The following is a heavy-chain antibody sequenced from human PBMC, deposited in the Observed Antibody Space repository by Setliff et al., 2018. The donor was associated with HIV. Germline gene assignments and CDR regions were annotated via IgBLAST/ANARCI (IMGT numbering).Heavy chain of an antibody. CDR1: GVSISSSSYY. D-gene: IGHD6-19*01. V-gene: IGHV4-39*01. Sequence: PSETLSLTCTVSGVSISSSSYYWGWIRQPPGKGLEWIGSTDYSGSTYYNPSLKSRVNIFIDTSKNQQSLKLSSVTAADTAVYYCARHVMGGWLKDLQYMDVWGKGTTVTVSS. CDR2: TDYSGST. J-gene: IGHJ6*03. CDR3: ARHVMGGWLKDLQYMDV.